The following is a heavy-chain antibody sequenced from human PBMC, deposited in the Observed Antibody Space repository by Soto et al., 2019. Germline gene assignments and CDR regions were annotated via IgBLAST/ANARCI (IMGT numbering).Heavy chain of an antibody. D-gene: IGHD6-6*01. CDR3: ARCPRYIAARTYIDY. Sequence: QLQLQESGPGLVKPSETLSLTCTVSGGSISSSSYYWGWIRQPPGKGLEWIGSIYYSGSTYYNPSLKSRVTISVDTSKNQFSLKLSSVTAADTAVYYCARCPRYIAARTYIDYWGQGTLVTVSS. CDR1: GGSISSSSYY. V-gene: IGHV4-39*01. J-gene: IGHJ4*02. CDR2: IYYSGST.